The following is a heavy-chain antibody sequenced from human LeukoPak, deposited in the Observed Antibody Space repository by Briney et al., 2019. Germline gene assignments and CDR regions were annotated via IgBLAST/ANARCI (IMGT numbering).Heavy chain of an antibody. D-gene: IGHD5-12*01. Sequence: ETLSLTCTVSGGSISSSSYYWGWIRQPPGKGLEWVSSISSSSGSSIYYADSVKGRFTISRDNAKNSLYLQMNSLGAEDTAVYYCARAGYSDAFDIWGQGTMVTVSS. CDR3: ARAGYSDAFDI. V-gene: IGHV3-21*01. CDR1: GGSISSSS. CDR2: ISSSSGSSI. J-gene: IGHJ3*02.